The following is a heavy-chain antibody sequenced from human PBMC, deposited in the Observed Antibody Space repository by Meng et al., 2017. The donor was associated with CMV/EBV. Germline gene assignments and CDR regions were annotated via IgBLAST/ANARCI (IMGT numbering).Heavy chain of an antibody. CDR1: GFTFSSYG. D-gene: IGHD3-3*01. CDR2: IRYDGSNK. J-gene: IGHJ6*02. CDR3: AKDFYDFWSGYLIDYYYYGMDV. V-gene: IGHV3-30*02. Sequence: GESLKISCAASGFTFSSYGMHWVRQAPGKGLEWVAFIRYDGSNKYYADSVKGRFTISRDNSKNTLYLQMNSLRAEDTAVYYCAKDFYDFWSGYLIDYYYYGMDVWGQGTTVTVSS.